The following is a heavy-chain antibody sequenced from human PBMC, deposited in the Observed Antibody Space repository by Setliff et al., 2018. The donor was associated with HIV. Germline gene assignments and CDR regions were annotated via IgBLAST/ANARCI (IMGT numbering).Heavy chain of an antibody. CDR1: GDSISSDFY. D-gene: IGHD2-21*02. CDR3: ARGQGCGGGCHYAFEM. J-gene: IGHJ3*02. CDR2: IYHSGNT. V-gene: IGHV4-38-2*02. Sequence: SETLSLTCTVSGDSISSDFYWGWIRQPPGKGLEWIGSIYHSGNTYYMPSLQSRVTISVDMSKNQSSLNLNSVTAADTAVYYCARGQGCGGGCHYAFEMWGQGTMVTVSS.